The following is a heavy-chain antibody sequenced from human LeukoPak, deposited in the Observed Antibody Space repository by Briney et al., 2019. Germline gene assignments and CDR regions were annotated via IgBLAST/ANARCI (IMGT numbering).Heavy chain of an antibody. J-gene: IGHJ4*02. Sequence: GGSLRLSCAASGFTFDDYAMHWVRQAPGKGLEWVSLISWDGGSTYYADSVKGRFTISRDNSKNSLYLQMNSLRAEDTALYYCAKGDYYDSSGYYASAINFDYWGQGTLVTVSS. CDR2: ISWDGGST. CDR1: GFTFDDYA. D-gene: IGHD3-22*01. CDR3: AKGDYYDSSGYYASAINFDY. V-gene: IGHV3-43D*03.